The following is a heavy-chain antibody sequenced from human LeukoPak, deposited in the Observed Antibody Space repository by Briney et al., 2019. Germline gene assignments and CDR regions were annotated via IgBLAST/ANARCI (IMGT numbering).Heavy chain of an antibody. CDR3: ARDSSGYHDI. Sequence: SETLSLTCTVSGGSISSHYWSWIRQPPGKGLEWIGYIYYSGSTNYNPSLKSRVTISVDTSKNQFSLKLSSVTAADTAVYYCARDSSGYHDIWGQGTLVTVSS. CDR2: IYYSGST. J-gene: IGHJ4*02. CDR1: GGSISSHY. V-gene: IGHV4-59*11. D-gene: IGHD3-22*01.